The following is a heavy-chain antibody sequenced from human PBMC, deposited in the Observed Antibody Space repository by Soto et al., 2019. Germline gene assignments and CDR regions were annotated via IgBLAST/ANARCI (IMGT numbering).Heavy chain of an antibody. D-gene: IGHD3-10*01. CDR2: INAGNGNT. CDR1: GYTFTSYA. V-gene: IGHV1-3*01. CDR3: ARPTYYYGSGSYDFDY. Sequence: ASVKVSCKASGYTFTSYAMHGVRQAPGQRLEWMGWINAGNGNTKYSQKFQGRVTITRDTSASTAYMELSSLRSEDTAVYYCARPTYYYGSGSYDFDYWGQGTLVTVSS. J-gene: IGHJ4*02.